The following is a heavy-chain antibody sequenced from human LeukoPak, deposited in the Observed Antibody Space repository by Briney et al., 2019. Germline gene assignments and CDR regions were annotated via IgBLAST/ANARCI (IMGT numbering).Heavy chain of an antibody. V-gene: IGHV4-34*01. J-gene: IGHJ4*02. CDR3: ARGKAARRPYFDY. CDR2: INHSGST. D-gene: IGHD6-6*01. CDR1: GGSFSGYY. Sequence: PSETLSLTCAVYGGSFSGYYWSWIRQPPGKGLEWIGEINHSGSTNYNPSLKSRVTISVDTSKNQFSLKLSSVTAADTAVYCCARGKAARRPYFDYWGQGTLVTVSS.